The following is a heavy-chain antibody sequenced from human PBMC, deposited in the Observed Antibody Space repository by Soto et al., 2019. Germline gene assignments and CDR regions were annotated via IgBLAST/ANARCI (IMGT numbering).Heavy chain of an antibody. Sequence: SVKVSCKASGYSYTSYGISWVRQAPEQGLEWMGWISAYNGNTNYAQKLQGRVTMTTDTSTSTAYMELRSLSSDDTAVYYCARHYDFWSGHQGDFDYWGQGTLVTVSS. J-gene: IGHJ4*02. V-gene: IGHV1-18*01. CDR2: ISAYNGNT. CDR1: GYSYTSYG. D-gene: IGHD3-3*01. CDR3: ARHYDFWSGHQGDFDY.